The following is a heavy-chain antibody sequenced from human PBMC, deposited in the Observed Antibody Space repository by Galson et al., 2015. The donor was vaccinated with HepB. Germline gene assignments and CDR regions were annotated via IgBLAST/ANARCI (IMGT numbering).Heavy chain of an antibody. CDR2: INSDGSST. CDR3: ARVRYFDWLSNFFDY. J-gene: IGHJ4*02. D-gene: IGHD3-9*01. CDR1: GFIFSSYW. Sequence: SMRLACAASGFIFSSYWMHWVRQAPGKGLVWVSRINSDGSSTSYAASVKGRFTISRDNAKNTLYLKMNSLRAEDTAVYYCARVRYFDWLSNFFDYWGQGTLVTVSS. V-gene: IGHV3-74*01.